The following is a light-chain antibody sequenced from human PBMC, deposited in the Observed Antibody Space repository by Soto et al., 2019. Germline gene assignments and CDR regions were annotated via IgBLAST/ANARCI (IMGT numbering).Light chain of an antibody. CDR1: QSVRSN. CDR3: QQYNNWPPWT. V-gene: IGKV3-15*01. J-gene: IGKJ1*01. CDR2: AAS. Sequence: EIVMTQSPATLSVCPGDRATLSCRASQSVRSNLAWYQQKPGQAPRLLIYAASTRATGIPARFSGSGSGTEFTLTISSLQSEDFAVYYCQQYNNWPPWTFGQGTKVEIK.